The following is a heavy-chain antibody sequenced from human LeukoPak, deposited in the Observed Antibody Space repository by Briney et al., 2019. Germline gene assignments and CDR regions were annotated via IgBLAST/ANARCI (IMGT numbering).Heavy chain of an antibody. J-gene: IGHJ4*02. D-gene: IGHD1-1*01. CDR1: GFTFSNYW. CDR2: IKQDGRER. V-gene: IGHV3-7*03. CDR3: ARKGELERRRSWDC. Sequence: GGSLRLSCAASGFTFSNYWMSWVPQTPGKGLEWVANIKQDGRERYYVDSVKGRFTISRDNAKNSLYLQMSSLRAEDTAVYYCARKGELERRRSWDCWGQGTLVTVSS.